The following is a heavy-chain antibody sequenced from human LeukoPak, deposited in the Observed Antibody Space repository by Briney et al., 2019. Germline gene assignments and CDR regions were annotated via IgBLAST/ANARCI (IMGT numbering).Heavy chain of an antibody. Sequence: ASVKVSCKASGYTFTNYGINWVRQAPGQGLEWMGWSSAYNANTNYAQKLQGRVTMTTDTSTSTAYMELKSLRSDDTAVYYCARGDYGDNLDYWGQGTLVTVSS. CDR2: SSAYNANT. V-gene: IGHV1-18*01. CDR3: ARGDYGDNLDY. J-gene: IGHJ4*02. CDR1: GYTFTNYG. D-gene: IGHD4-17*01.